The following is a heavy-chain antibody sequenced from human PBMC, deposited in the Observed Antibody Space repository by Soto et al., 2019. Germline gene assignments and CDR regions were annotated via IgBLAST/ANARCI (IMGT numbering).Heavy chain of an antibody. CDR1: RFSISSGTDY. V-gene: IGHV4-39*01. CDR3: ARHEAGWYFDS. Sequence: SDTLCLTSTVSRFSISSGTDYLAWIRQPPGKGLEWIANIYYSGSTFYNPSLKSRVTISLDTSKNQFSLKLRSVTAADTAVYYCARHEAGWYFDSWGQGTLVTVSS. J-gene: IGHJ4*02. D-gene: IGHD6-25*01. CDR2: IYYSGST.